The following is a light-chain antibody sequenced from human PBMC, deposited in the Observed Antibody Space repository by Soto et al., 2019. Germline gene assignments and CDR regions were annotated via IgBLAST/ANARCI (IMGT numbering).Light chain of an antibody. CDR1: QSVLYRSNNKSF. CDR2: WAS. V-gene: IGKV4-1*01. Sequence: IVMSQSPNYLAVSLGERATINCKSSQSVLYRSNNKSFFAWYQQKPRKPPKLLIYWASTRESGVPDRFSGSGSGTDFTLTISSLQAEDVAVYYCQQFYGTPITFGQGTRLEIK. CDR3: QQFYGTPIT. J-gene: IGKJ5*01.